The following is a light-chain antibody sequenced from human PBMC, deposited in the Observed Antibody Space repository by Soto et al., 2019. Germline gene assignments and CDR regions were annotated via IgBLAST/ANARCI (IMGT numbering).Light chain of an antibody. J-gene: IGKJ1*01. V-gene: IGKV1-5*01. CDR2: DAS. CDR3: QQYNSYWT. Sequence: DIQMTQSPSTLSGSVGDRVTITCRASQTISSWLAWYQQKPGKAPKLLIHDASTLESGIPSRFSGSGSGTEFTLTISSLQPDDFATYYCQQYNSYWTFGQGTKVDIK. CDR1: QTISSW.